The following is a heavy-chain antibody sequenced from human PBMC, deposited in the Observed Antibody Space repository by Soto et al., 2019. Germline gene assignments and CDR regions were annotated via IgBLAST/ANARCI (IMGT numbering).Heavy chain of an antibody. CDR1: GFTFSSYG. CDR2: ISYDGSNK. J-gene: IGHJ4*02. CDR3: AKEGYDYVWGSYRHSTPEYFDY. D-gene: IGHD3-16*02. Sequence: PGGSLRLSCAASGFTFSSYGMHWVRQAPGKGLEWVAVISYDGSNKYYADSVKGRFTISRDNSKNTLYLQMNSLRAEDTAVYYCAKEGYDYVWGSYRHSTPEYFDYWGQGNLVTVSS. V-gene: IGHV3-30*18.